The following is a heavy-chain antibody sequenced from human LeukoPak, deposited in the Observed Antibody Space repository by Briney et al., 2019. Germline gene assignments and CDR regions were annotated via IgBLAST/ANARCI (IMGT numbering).Heavy chain of an antibody. Sequence: GRSLRLSCAASGFTFSSYAMHWVRQAPGKGLEWVAVISYDGSNKYYADSVKGRFTISRDNSKNTLYLQMNSLRAEDTAVYYCAREGSYGPCFDYWGQGTLVTVSS. CDR3: AREGSYGPCFDY. D-gene: IGHD1-26*01. CDR2: ISYDGSNK. CDR1: GFTFSSYA. V-gene: IGHV3-30-3*01. J-gene: IGHJ4*02.